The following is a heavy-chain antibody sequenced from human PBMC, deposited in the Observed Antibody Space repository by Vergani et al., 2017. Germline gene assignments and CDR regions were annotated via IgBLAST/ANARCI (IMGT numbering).Heavy chain of an antibody. CDR2: ISGSGGST. Sequence: EVQLLESGGGLVQPGGSLRLSCAASGFTFSSYAMSWVRQAPGKGLEWVSAISGSGGSTYYADSVKGRFTISRDNSKNTLYLQMNSLRAEDTAVYYCAKVATVSIMDIVVVPAAIREDPADAFDIWGQGTMVTVSS. V-gene: IGHV3-23*01. J-gene: IGHJ3*02. CDR1: GFTFSSYA. D-gene: IGHD2-2*02. CDR3: AKVATVSIMDIVVVPAAIREDPADAFDI.